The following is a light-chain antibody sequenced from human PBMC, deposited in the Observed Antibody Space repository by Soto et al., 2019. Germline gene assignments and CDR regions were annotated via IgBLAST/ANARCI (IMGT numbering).Light chain of an antibody. V-gene: IGKV3-20*01. CDR1: QSVSSSY. Sequence: VLTQSPGTLSLSPGERATLSCRASQSVSSSYLAWYQQKPGQAPTVLIYVASTRATGIPARFSGSGSGTDFTLSISRVEPEDFAVYYCQQYGTSPWTFGQGTKVDIK. J-gene: IGKJ1*01. CDR2: VAS. CDR3: QQYGTSPWT.